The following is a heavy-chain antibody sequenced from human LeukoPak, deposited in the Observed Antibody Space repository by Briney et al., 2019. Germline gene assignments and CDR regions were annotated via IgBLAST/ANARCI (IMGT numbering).Heavy chain of an antibody. CDR3: ARGRQWIQLWFPSFDY. Sequence: PSETLSLTCTVSGGSISSSSYYWSWIRQPPGKGLEWIGEINHSGSTNYNPSLKSRVTISVDTSKNQFSLKLSSVTAADTAVYYCARGRQWIQLWFPSFDYWGQGTLVTVSS. J-gene: IGHJ4*02. CDR2: INHSGST. V-gene: IGHV4-39*07. CDR1: GGSISSSSYY. D-gene: IGHD5-18*01.